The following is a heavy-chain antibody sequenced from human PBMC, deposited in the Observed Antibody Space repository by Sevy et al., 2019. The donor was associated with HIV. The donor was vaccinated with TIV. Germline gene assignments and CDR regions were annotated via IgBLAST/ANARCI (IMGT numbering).Heavy chain of an antibody. CDR2: IIPIFGTA. CDR1: GGTFSSYA. D-gene: IGHD3-22*01. V-gene: IGHV1-69*13. CDR3: ASTGYYYDSSGSYYYYYGMDV. J-gene: IGHJ6*02. Sequence: ASVKVSCKASGGTFSSYAISWVRQAPGQGLEWMGGIIPIFGTANYAQKFQGRVTITADESTSTAYMELSSLRSEDTAVYYCASTGYYYDSSGSYYYYYGMDVWGQGTTVTVSS.